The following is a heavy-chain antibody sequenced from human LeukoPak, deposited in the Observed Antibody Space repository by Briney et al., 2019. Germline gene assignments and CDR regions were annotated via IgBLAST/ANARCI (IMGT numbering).Heavy chain of an antibody. D-gene: IGHD4-17*01. CDR2: ISSSSSYI. CDR1: GFTFSSYS. CDR3: ARTSTVLKPFDY. J-gene: IGHJ4*02. Sequence: AGGSLRLSCAASGFTFSSYSMNWVRQAPGKGLEWVSSISSSSSYIYYADSVKGRFTISRDSSKNTLYLQMNNLRADDTAMYFCARTSTVLKPFDYWGQGTLVTVSS. V-gene: IGHV3-21*04.